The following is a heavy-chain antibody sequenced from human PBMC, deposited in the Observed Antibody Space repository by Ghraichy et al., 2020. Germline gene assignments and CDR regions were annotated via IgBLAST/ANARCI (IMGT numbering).Heavy chain of an antibody. V-gene: IGHV4-59*01. Sequence: SETLSLTCTVSGGSISSYYWSWIRQPPGKGLEWIGYIYYSGSTSYNPSLKSRVTISVDTSKNQFSLKLSSVTAADTAVYYCARGGSQGIYYFDYWGQGTLVTVSS. CDR2: IYYSGST. D-gene: IGHD3-16*01. CDR3: ARGGSQGIYYFDY. J-gene: IGHJ4*02. CDR1: GGSISSYY.